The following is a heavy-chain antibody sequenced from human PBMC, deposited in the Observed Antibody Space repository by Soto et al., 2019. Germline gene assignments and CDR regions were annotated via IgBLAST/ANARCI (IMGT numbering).Heavy chain of an antibody. CDR3: ARGKGMEENYYDYGMDV. V-gene: IGHV1-3*01. D-gene: IGHD1-1*01. Sequence: QVQVVQSGAEVKKPGASVKVSCKASGYSFSTHAMHWVRQAPGQRLEWMGWINGGNGNTKYSQKFQDRVTITRDTSASIAYMELSSLRSEDTAVYYSARGKGMEENYYDYGMDVWGQGPTVTVSS. CDR2: INGGNGNT. CDR1: GYSFSTHA. J-gene: IGHJ6*02.